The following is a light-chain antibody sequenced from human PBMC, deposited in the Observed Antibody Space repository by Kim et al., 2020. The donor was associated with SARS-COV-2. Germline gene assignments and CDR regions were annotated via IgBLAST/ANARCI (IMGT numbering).Light chain of an antibody. CDR1: SIDVGGYNY. CDR2: DVS. V-gene: IGLV2-14*03. Sequence: QSITISCTGTSIDVGGYNYVSWYQQHPGKAPKLMIYDVSNRPSGVSNRFSGSKSGNTASLTISGLQAEDEADYYCSSYTSSSTLVVFGGGTQLTVL. J-gene: IGLJ2*01. CDR3: SSYTSSSTLVV.